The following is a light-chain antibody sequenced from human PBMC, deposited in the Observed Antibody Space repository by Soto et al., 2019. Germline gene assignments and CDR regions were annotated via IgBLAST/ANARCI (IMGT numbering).Light chain of an antibody. CDR2: GAS. J-gene: IGKJ1*01. V-gene: IGKV3-20*01. CDR3: QQYGSSPRQ. Sequence: EIVLTQSPGTLSLSPGERATLSCRASQSVSSSYLAWYQQKPGQAPRLLIYGASSRATGIPDRFSGSGSGTDFTLTISRREPEDFAVYYCQQYGSSPRQFGQGTKVEIK. CDR1: QSVSSSY.